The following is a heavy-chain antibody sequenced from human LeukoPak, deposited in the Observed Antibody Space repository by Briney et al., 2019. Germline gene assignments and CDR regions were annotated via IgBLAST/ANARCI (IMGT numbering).Heavy chain of an antibody. CDR1: GGSFSGYY. D-gene: IGHD6-19*01. CDR2: INHIGST. Sequence: SETLCLTRAVYGGSFSGYYWSWIRQPPRTGLEWSGEINHIGSTNYNPSPTSRVTISAQTSKKLFSLKLSSVTAADTAVYYCARVSGWNPLRAAHLDYWGQGTLVTVSS. V-gene: IGHV4-34*01. CDR3: ARVSGWNPLRAAHLDY. J-gene: IGHJ4*02.